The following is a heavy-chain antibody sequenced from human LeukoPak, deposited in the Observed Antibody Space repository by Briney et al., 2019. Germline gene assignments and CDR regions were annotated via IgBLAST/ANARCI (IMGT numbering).Heavy chain of an antibody. V-gene: IGHV3-30*18. D-gene: IGHD2-15*01. CDR2: ISYDGSNK. J-gene: IGHJ4*02. CDR1: GFTFSSYG. Sequence: GGSLRLSCAASGFTFSSYGMHWVRQAPGKGLEWLAVISYDGSNKYYADSVKGRFTISRDNSKNTLYLQMNSLRAEDTAVYYCAKDLSRLPGDYWGQGTLVTVSS. CDR3: AKDLSRLPGDY.